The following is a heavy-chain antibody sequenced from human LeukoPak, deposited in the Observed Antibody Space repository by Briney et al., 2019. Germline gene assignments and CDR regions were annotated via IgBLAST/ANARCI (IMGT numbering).Heavy chain of an antibody. CDR1: GFTFSSYG. CDR2: ISGSGGST. D-gene: IGHD3-10*01. Sequence: GGSLRLSCAASGFTFSSYGMSWVRQAPGKGLEWVSAISGSGGSTYYADSVKGRFTISRDNSKNTLYLQMNSLRAEDTAVYYCAKDGGFGELLDSFDYWGQGTLVTVSS. V-gene: IGHV3-23*01. CDR3: AKDGGFGELLDSFDY. J-gene: IGHJ4*02.